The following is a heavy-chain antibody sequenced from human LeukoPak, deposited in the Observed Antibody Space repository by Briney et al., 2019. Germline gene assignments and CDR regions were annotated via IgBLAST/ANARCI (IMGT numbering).Heavy chain of an antibody. CDR2: ISYDGSNK. Sequence: PGGSLRLSCAASGFTFSSYAMHWVRQAPGKGLEWVAVISYDGSNKYYADSVKGRFTISRDNSKNTLYLQMNSLRAEDTAIYYCARAPYSIGYTAEVADYWGQGTLVTVSS. CDR3: ARAPYSIGYTAEVADY. D-gene: IGHD3-22*01. CDR1: GFTFSSYA. V-gene: IGHV3-30*14. J-gene: IGHJ4*02.